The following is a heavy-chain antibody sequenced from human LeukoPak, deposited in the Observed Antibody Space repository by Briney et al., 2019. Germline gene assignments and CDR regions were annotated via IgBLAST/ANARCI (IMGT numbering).Heavy chain of an antibody. D-gene: IGHD2-15*01. CDR1: GYTFTSRA. CDR3: ARGGYPYLSTWYSDY. Sequence: ASVKVSCKASGYTFTSRAVNWVRQAPGQGLEWMGWINTNTGNPTYAQGFTGRFVFSLDTSVSTAYLQISSLKAEDTAMYYCARGGYPYLSTWYSDYWGQGTLVTVSS. J-gene: IGHJ4*02. CDR2: INTNTGNP. V-gene: IGHV7-4-1*02.